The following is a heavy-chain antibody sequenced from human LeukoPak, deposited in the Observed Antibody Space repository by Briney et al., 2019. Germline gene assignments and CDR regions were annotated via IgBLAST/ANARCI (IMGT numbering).Heavy chain of an antibody. J-gene: IGHJ4*02. Sequence: PGGSLRLSCEASGFTFFSYWMSWVRQAPGKGLEWVSVIYSGGSTYYADSVKGRFTISRDNSKNTLYLQMNSLRAEDTAVYYCARDGWYYGLDYWGQGTLVTVSS. CDR2: IYSGGST. D-gene: IGHD1-26*01. V-gene: IGHV3-66*01. CDR3: ARDGWYYGLDY. CDR1: GFTFFSYW.